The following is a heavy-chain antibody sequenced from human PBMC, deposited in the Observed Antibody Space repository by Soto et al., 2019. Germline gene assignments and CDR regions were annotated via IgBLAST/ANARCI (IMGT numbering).Heavy chain of an antibody. CDR2: ISYDGSNK. Sequence: QVQLVESGGGVVQPGRSLRLSCAASGFTFSSYAMHWVRQAPGKGLECVAVISYDGSNKYYADSVKGRFTISRDNSKNTLYLQMNSLRAEDTAVYYCARDLWFGELFNFHNSYYYYYGMDVWGQGTTVTVSS. CDR3: ARDLWFGELFNFHNSYYYYYGMDV. CDR1: GFTFSSYA. D-gene: IGHD3-10*01. J-gene: IGHJ6*02. V-gene: IGHV3-30-3*01.